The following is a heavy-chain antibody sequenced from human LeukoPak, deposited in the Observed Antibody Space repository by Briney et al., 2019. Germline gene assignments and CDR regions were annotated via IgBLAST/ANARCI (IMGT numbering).Heavy chain of an antibody. CDR2: ISGSGDDT. CDR3: AKVGDLYSSSWYPPGDY. Sequence: QTGGSLRLSCAASGFTFSSYAMTWVRQAPGKGLEWVSAISGSGDDTHYAESVKGRFTISRDNSKNTLYLQMNSLRSEDTAVYYCAKVGDLYSSSWYPPGDYWGQGTLVTVSS. CDR1: GFTFSSYA. J-gene: IGHJ4*02. V-gene: IGHV3-23*01. D-gene: IGHD6-13*01.